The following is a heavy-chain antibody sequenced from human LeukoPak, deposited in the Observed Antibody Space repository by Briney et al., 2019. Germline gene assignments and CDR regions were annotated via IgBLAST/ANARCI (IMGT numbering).Heavy chain of an antibody. CDR2: ISYDGSNK. CDR3: AKDLWYYDSSGESFDY. CDR1: GFTFSSYG. V-gene: IGHV3-30*18. J-gene: IGHJ4*02. D-gene: IGHD3-22*01. Sequence: GGSLRLSCAASGFTFSSYGMHWVRQAPGKGLEWVAVISYDGSNKYYADSVKGRFTISRDNSKSTLYLQMNSLRAEDTAVYYCAKDLWYYDSSGESFDYWGQGTLVTVSS.